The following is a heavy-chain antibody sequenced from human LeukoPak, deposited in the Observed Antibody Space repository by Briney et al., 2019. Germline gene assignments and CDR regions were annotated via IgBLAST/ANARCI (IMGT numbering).Heavy chain of an antibody. CDR1: GFTFSSYA. CDR2: ISGSGGST. Sequence: GGSLRLSCAASGFTFSSYAMSWVRQAPGKGLEWVSAISGSGGSTYYADSVKGRFTISRGNSKNTLYLQMNSLRAEDTAVYYCARKQYSNSSDYWGQGTLVTVSS. CDR3: ARKQYSNSSDY. J-gene: IGHJ4*02. V-gene: IGHV3-23*01. D-gene: IGHD4-11*01.